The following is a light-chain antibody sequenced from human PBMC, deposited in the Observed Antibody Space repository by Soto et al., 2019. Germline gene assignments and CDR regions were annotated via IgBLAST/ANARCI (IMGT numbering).Light chain of an antibody. J-gene: IGLJ1*01. CDR1: SSNDGAGYD. CDR2: GNS. Sequence: QSVLAQPPSLSCAPAQRVTISCTAGSSNDGAGYDVHWYQQLPGTAPTLLSYGNSNRPSGVPDRFSGPKSGTSAYLAIPGLPAEDEADYYCQSYDSSLSGYVFGTGTKVTVL. CDR3: QSYDSSLSGYV. V-gene: IGLV1-40*01.